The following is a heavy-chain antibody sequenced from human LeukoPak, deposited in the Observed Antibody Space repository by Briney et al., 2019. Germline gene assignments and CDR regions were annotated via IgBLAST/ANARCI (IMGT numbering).Heavy chain of an antibody. Sequence: PGGSLRLSCAASGFTFSSSAMSWVRQAPGKGLEWVSTISGSGDRTYYADSVKGRFTISRDNSKNTLFLHMNSLRAEDTAVYYCAGYGGSYPYYMDVWGKGTTVTISS. D-gene: IGHD1-26*01. J-gene: IGHJ6*03. V-gene: IGHV3-23*01. CDR3: AGYGGSYPYYMDV. CDR2: ISGSGDRT. CDR1: GFTFSSSA.